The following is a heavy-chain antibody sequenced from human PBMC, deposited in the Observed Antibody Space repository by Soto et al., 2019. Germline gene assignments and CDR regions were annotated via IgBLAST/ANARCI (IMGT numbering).Heavy chain of an antibody. D-gene: IGHD5-12*01. J-gene: IGHJ4*02. CDR2: IIPIFGTA. CDR3: ARDRGYSGYDLDYFDY. CDR1: GGTFSSYA. V-gene: IGHV1-69*13. Sequence: SVKVSCKASGGTFSSYAISWVRQAPGQGLEWMGGIIPIFGTANYAQKFQGRVTITADESTSTAYMELSSLRSEDTAVYYCARDRGYSGYDLDYFDYWGQGTRVTV.